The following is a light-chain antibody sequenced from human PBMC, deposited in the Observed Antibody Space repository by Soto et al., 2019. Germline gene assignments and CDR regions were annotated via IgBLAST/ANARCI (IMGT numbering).Light chain of an antibody. J-gene: IGLJ1*01. V-gene: IGLV7-46*01. Sequence: QAVVTQEPSLTVSPGGTVTITCGSSTGAVTSGHYPHWFQQKPGQAPRTLIYDTSNKHSWTPARFSGSLLGGKAALTLSGAQPEDEADYYCLVIFSGVGEVFGTGTKVTVL. CDR1: TGAVTSGHY. CDR2: DTS. CDR3: LVIFSGVGEV.